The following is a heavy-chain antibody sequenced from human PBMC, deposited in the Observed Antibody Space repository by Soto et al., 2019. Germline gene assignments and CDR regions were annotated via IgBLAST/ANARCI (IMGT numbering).Heavy chain of an antibody. CDR1: GGSFSGSY. CDR3: GTVGSCSGGSCYPGSYDY. V-gene: IGHV4-34*01. D-gene: IGHD2-15*01. J-gene: IGHJ4*02. CDR2: ISHSGST. Sequence: QVQLQQWGAGLLKPSETLSLTCAVYGGSFSGSYWSWIRQPPGKGLAWVGEISHSGSTTYNPSLKCRVTISVATSKNRFSLKLSSVTAADTAVYYCGTVGSCSGGSCYPGSYDYWGQGILVTVSS.